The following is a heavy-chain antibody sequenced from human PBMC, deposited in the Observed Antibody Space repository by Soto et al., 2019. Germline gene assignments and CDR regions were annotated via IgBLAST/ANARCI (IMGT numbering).Heavy chain of an antibody. CDR1: GGSISSGGYS. D-gene: IGHD4-17*01. J-gene: IGHJ4*02. V-gene: IGHV4-30-2*01. CDR2: IYHSGST. CDR3: ARVGDDYGGNSMD. Sequence: QLQLQESGSGLVKPSQTLSLTCAVSGGSISSGGYSWSWIRQPPGKGLEWIGYIYHSGSTYYNPSVKSRVTISVDRAKNQFSLKLSSVTAADTAVYYCARVGDDYGGNSMDWGQGTLVTVSS.